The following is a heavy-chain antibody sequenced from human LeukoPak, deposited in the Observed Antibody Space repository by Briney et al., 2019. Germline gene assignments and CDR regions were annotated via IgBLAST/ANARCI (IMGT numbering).Heavy chain of an antibody. CDR3: ARAAIYGSGSYSFDY. CDR2: ISYDGSNK. V-gene: IGHV3-30*04. J-gene: IGHJ4*02. D-gene: IGHD3-10*01. CDR1: GFTFSSYA. Sequence: AGRSLRLSCAASGFTFSSYAMHWVRQAPGKGLEWVAVISYDGSNKYYADSVKGRFTISRDNSKNTLYLQINSLRAEDTAVYYCARAAIYGSGSYSFDYWGQGTLVTVSS.